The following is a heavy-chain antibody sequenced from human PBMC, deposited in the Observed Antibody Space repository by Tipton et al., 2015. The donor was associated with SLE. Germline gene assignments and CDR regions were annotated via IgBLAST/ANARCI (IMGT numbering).Heavy chain of an antibody. CDR3: AGDGAVLAVAGCYFDY. CDR2: ISCDGSNK. V-gene: IGHV3-30*04. Sequence: SLRLSCAASGFTFSSYAMHWVRQAPGKGLEWVSVISCDGSNKYYAASVKGRFTITRDNSKNTLHLQMNSLRAEGAAVYYWAGDGAVLAVAGCYFDYWGQGTLVTVSS. J-gene: IGHJ4*02. D-gene: IGHD6-19*01. CDR1: GFTFSSYA.